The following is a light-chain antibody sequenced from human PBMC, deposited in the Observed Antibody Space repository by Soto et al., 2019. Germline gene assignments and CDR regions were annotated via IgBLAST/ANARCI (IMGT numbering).Light chain of an antibody. CDR3: QQYGSSRWT. Sequence: LAKSPVTLSLSPGARATLSCRAHQSVINMILAWYQRNPGQAPSVLIYGESSKATGIPDSFSGSGSGTDFTLTISRLGPEDFAVYYCQQYGSSRWTFGQGTRWIS. CDR2: GES. V-gene: IGKV3-20*01. J-gene: IGKJ1*01. CDR1: QSVINMI.